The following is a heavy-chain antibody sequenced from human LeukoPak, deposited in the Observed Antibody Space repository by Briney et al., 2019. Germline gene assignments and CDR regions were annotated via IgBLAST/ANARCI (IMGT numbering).Heavy chain of an antibody. CDR3: AKDLAELPLRNRPGDYYYYMDV. CDR2: IWYGGGNK. J-gene: IGHJ6*03. D-gene: IGHD1-14*01. V-gene: IGHV3-30*02. Sequence: GGSLRLSCAASGFTFSSYGMHWVRQAPGKGLEWVAVIWYGGGNKYYADSVKGRFTISRDNSKNTLYLQMNSLRAEDTAVYYCAKDLAELPLRNRPGDYYYYMDVWGKGTTVTVSS. CDR1: GFTFSSYG.